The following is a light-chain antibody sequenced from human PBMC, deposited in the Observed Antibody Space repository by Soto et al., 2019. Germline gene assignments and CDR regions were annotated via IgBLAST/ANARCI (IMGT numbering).Light chain of an antibody. CDR2: GAS. Sequence: EIVMTQSPATLSVSPGERATLSCRASQSISNLLAWYQQKPGQAPRLLMYGASTRATGFPDRFSGSGSGTDFTLTISRLEPEDFAVYYCQQHGSSPITFGQGTRLEIK. CDR3: QQHGSSPIT. CDR1: QSISNL. J-gene: IGKJ5*01. V-gene: IGKV3-20*01.